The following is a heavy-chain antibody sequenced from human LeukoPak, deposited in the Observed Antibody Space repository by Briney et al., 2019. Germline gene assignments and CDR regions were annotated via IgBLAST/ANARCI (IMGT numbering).Heavy chain of an antibody. CDR2: MNPNSGNT. J-gene: IGHJ3*02. CDR3: AIGRVAVAGDDAFDI. V-gene: IGHV1-8*01. D-gene: IGHD6-19*01. CDR1: GYTFTSYD. Sequence: ASVKVSCKASGYTFTSYDINWVRQATGQGLEWMGWMNPNSGNTGYAQKFQGGVTMTRNTSISTAYMELSSLRSEDTAVYYCAIGRVAVAGDDAFDIWGQGTMVTVSS.